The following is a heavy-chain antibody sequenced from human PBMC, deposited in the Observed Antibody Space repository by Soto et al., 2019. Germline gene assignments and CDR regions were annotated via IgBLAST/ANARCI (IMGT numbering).Heavy chain of an antibody. CDR1: GFTFSSFG. Sequence: QVQVVESGGCVVQPGRSLRLSCAASGFTFSSFGMHWVRQAPGKGLEWVSLIWYDGSKKSYGDSVKGRFTISRDNSRNTVYLHMNSLRADDTAVYYCARDASYYSLWSGYYPSRKGMDVWGQGTTVTVSS. V-gene: IGHV3-33*01. J-gene: IGHJ6*02. D-gene: IGHD3-3*01. CDR2: IWYDGSKK. CDR3: ARDASYYSLWSGYYPSRKGMDV.